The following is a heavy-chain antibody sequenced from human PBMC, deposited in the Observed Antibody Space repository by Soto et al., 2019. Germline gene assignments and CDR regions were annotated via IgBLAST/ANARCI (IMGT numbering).Heavy chain of an antibody. D-gene: IGHD5-12*01. V-gene: IGHV3-23*01. CDR3: AKDSEIVATIRRFDY. CDR2: ISGSGGST. J-gene: IGHJ4*02. Sequence: GGSLRLSCAASGFAFSSYAMSWVRQAPGKGLEWVSAISGSGGSTYYADSVKGRFTISRDNSKNTLYLQMNSLRAEDTAVYYCAKDSEIVATIRRFDYWGQGTLVTVSS. CDR1: GFAFSSYA.